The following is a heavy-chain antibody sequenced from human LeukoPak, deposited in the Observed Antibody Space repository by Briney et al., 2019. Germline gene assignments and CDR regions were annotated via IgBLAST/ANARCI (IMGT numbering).Heavy chain of an antibody. CDR3: ARNSDYGDYFDY. CDR2: INSDGSST. CDR1: GFTFSSYW. Sequence: QTGGSLRLSCAASGFTFSSYWMHWVRQAPGKGLVWVSRINSDGSSTSYADSVKGRFTISRDNAKNTLYLQMNSLRAEDTAVYYCARNSDYGDYFDYWGQGTLVTVSS. J-gene: IGHJ4*02. V-gene: IGHV3-74*01. D-gene: IGHD4-17*01.